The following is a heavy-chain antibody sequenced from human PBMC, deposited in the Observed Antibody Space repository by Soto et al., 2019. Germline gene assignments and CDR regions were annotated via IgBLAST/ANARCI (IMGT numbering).Heavy chain of an antibody. CDR1: GGSIRSSSYY. D-gene: IGHD2-15*01. V-gene: IGHV4-39*01. Sequence: SETLSLTCTVSGGSIRSSSYYWGWIRQPPGKGLEWIGSIYYSGSTYYNPSLESRVTISVDTSKNQFSLKLSSVTAADTAVYYCARHTPAISISDHWGQGTLVTVSS. J-gene: IGHJ4*02. CDR3: ARHTPAISISDH. CDR2: IYYSGST.